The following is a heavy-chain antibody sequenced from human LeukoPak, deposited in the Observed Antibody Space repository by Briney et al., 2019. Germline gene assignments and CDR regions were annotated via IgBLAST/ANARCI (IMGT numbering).Heavy chain of an antibody. CDR2: IYTSGST. CDR3: ARGNWNYVDY. CDR1: GGSISSYY. D-gene: IGHD1-1*01. J-gene: IGHJ4*02. Sequence: PSETLSLTCTVPGGSISSYYWSWIRQPAGEGLEWIGLIYTSGSTNYNPSLKSRVTMSVDTSKNQFSLKLSSVTAADTAVYYCARGNWNYVDYWGQGTLVTVSS. V-gene: IGHV4-4*07.